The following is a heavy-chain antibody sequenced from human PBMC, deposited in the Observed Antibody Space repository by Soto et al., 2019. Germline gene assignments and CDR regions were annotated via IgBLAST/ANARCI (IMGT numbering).Heavy chain of an antibody. D-gene: IGHD4-17*01. CDR1: GYSISSGYY. CDR3: ARGMTTIWWFDP. V-gene: IGHV4-38-2*01. Sequence: SETLSLTCAVSGYSISSGYYWGWIRQPPGKGLEWIGSIYHSGSTYYNPSLKSRVTISVDTSKNQFSLKLSSVTAADTAVYYCARGMTTIWWFDPWGQGALVTVSS. CDR2: IYHSGST. J-gene: IGHJ5*02.